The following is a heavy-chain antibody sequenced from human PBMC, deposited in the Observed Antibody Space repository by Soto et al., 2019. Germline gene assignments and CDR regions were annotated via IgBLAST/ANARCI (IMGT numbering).Heavy chain of an antibody. CDR3: AKVVVGATSHSDFDS. CDR1: GGSIANNNYF. J-gene: IGHJ4*02. D-gene: IGHD2-15*01. CDR2: AAYSGGT. V-gene: IGHV4-39*01. Sequence: KSSETLSLTCTASGGSIANNNYFWGWVRQPPGKGLEWIGSAAYSGGTYKNPSLKSRVTVSVDTSKNQFSLKLTSVTAADTAVYYCAKVVVGATSHSDFDSWGQGTLVTVSS.